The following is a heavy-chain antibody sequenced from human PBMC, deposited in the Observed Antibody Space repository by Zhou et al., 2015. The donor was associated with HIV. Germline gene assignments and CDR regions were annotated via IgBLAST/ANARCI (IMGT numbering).Heavy chain of an antibody. D-gene: IGHD3-9*01. CDR2: IDADGHDK. CDR3: ARAKLPGRQFDWLLSPPAY. Sequence: EVQLVESGGGLVPPGRSLRLACDTSEFTFSVYILYWFRQIPGKGLTWVSRIDADGHDKTYADSVRGRFTISRDNTKKTLYLQMDRLTVEDSGVYHCARAKLPGRQFDWLLSPPAYWGQGSRVSVSS. CDR1: EFTFSVYI. V-gene: IGHV3-74*03. J-gene: IGHJ4*02.